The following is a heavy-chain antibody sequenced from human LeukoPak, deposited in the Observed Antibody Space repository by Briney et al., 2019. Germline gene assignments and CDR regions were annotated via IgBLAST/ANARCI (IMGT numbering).Heavy chain of an antibody. J-gene: IGHJ5*02. CDR3: ARASGWYVDNWFDP. CDR2: ISAYNGNT. CDR1: GYTFTRYG. Sequence: ASVKVSCKASGYTFTRYGIGWVRQAPGQGLEWMGWISAYNGNTNYAQKLQGRVTMTTDTSTSTAYMELRSLRSDDTAVYYCARASGWYVDNWFDPWGQGTLVTVSS. V-gene: IGHV1-18*01. D-gene: IGHD6-19*01.